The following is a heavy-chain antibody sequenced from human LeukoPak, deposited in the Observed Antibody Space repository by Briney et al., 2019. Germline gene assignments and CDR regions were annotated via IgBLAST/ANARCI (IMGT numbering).Heavy chain of an antibody. CDR1: GGSFSGYY. D-gene: IGHD3-10*01. Sequence: KPSETLSLTCAVYGGSFSGYYWSWIRQPPGKGLEWIGYIYYSGSTNYNPSLKSRVTISVDTSKNQFSLKLSSVTAADTAVYYCARDNLRDYYGYNWFDPWGQGTLVTVSS. CDR2: IYYSGST. J-gene: IGHJ5*02. V-gene: IGHV4-59*01. CDR3: ARDNLRDYYGYNWFDP.